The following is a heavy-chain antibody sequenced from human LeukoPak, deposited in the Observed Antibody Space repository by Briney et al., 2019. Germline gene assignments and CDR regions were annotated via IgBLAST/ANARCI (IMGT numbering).Heavy chain of an antibody. CDR1: GFKVRSHW. J-gene: IGHJ5*02. CDR2: IKEDGSEK. Sequence: GGSLRLSCAASGFKVRSHWMSWVRQAPGKGLEWVANIKEDGSEKFYLDSAKGRFTISRDNAKNSLYLQMNSLRAEDRAVYYCAREAQGGATALDLWGQGTLVTVSS. D-gene: IGHD1-26*01. CDR3: AREAQGGATALDL. V-gene: IGHV3-7*04.